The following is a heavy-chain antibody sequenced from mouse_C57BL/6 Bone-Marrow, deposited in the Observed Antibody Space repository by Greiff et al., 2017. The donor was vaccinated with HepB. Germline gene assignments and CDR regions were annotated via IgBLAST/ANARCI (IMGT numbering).Heavy chain of an antibody. V-gene: IGHV1-54*01. CDR3: ARTYAFFDY. Sequence: QVQLQQSGAELVRPGTSVKVSCKASGYAFTNYLIEWVKQRPGQGLEWIGVINPGSGGTNYNEKFKGKATLTADKSSSTAYMQLSSLTSDDSAVYFCARTYAFFDYWGQGTTLTVSS. CDR2: INPGSGGT. CDR1: GYAFTNYL. D-gene: IGHD5-1*01. J-gene: IGHJ2*01.